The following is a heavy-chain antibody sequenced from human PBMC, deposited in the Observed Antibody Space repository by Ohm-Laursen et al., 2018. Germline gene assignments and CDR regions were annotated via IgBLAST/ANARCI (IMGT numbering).Heavy chain of an antibody. J-gene: IGHJ4*02. CDR3: VRELGGGDDF. CDR2: ISGSGGST. D-gene: IGHD3-10*01. Sequence: SLRLSCTASGFTFSSYAMSWVRQAPGKGLEWVSAISGSGGSTYYADSVKGRFTISRDNSKNTLYLQLNSLRAEDTAVYYCVRELGGGDDFWGQGTLVTVST. CDR1: GFTFSSYA. V-gene: IGHV3-23*01.